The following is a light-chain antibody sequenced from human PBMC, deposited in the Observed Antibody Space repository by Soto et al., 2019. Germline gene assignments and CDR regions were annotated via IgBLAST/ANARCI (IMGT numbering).Light chain of an antibody. CDR3: SSYAGGDSLL. CDR1: NSD. J-gene: IGLJ3*02. CDR2: EVS. V-gene: IGLV2-8*01. Sequence: QSALTQPPSASGSPGQSVTISCTGTNSDVSWHQQHPGKVPKLVIYEVSKRPSGVPARFSGSGSDNAASRTISGLQAEDEADYYCSSYAGGDSLLFGGGTKLTLL.